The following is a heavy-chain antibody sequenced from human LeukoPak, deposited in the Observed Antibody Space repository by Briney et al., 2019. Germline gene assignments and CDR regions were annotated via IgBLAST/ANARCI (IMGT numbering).Heavy chain of an antibody. V-gene: IGHV4-59*01. D-gene: IGHD6-13*01. J-gene: IGHJ3*02. Sequence: SETLSLTCTVSGGSISSYYWSWIRQPPGKGLEWIGYIYYSGSTNYNPSLKSRVTISVDTSKNQFSLKLGSVTAADTAVYYCARDSSSWYRRAFDIWGQGTMVTVSS. CDR1: GGSISSYY. CDR2: IYYSGST. CDR3: ARDSSSWYRRAFDI.